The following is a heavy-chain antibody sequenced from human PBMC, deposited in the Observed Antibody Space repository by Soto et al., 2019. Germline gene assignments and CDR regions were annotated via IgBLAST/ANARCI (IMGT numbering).Heavy chain of an antibody. CDR3: AKGIAVAGTRKVYYFDY. Sequence: GASVKVSCKASGYIFTNYDINWVRQAPGQGLEWMGWMNPNSGGTDYAQKFQGRVTMTRDTSISTAYMELSSLRSEDTAVYHCAKGIAVAGTRKVYYFDYWGQGTLVTVSS. D-gene: IGHD6-19*01. CDR2: MNPNSGGT. J-gene: IGHJ4*02. CDR1: GYIFTNYD. V-gene: IGHV1-8*01.